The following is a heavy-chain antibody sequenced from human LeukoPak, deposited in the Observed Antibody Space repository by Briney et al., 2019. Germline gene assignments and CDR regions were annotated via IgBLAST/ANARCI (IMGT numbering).Heavy chain of an antibody. J-gene: IGHJ4*02. CDR3: ARQKILDDNYDSSGYYVDQ. D-gene: IGHD3-22*01. V-gene: IGHV4-39*01. Sequence: SETLSLSCSVSNASIISSSYYWGWIRQPPGKGLEWIGSIYYRGRTYYNPSLKIRVTISADTSKNQFSLNLNSVTASDTAVYYCARQKILDDNYDSSGYYVDQWGQGSLVTVSS. CDR1: NASIISSSYY. CDR2: IYYRGRT.